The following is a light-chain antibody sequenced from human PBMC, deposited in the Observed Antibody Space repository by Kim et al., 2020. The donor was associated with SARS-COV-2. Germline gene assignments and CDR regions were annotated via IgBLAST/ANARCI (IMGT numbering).Light chain of an antibody. V-gene: IGLV3-21*04. J-gene: IGLJ2*01. CDR3: QVWDRSSDHVV. Sequence: SYELTQPPSVSVAPGETARIMCGVNDIGSKSVHWYQGRPGQAPLMVIYYNTDRPSGIPERVSGSFSGNTATLTISRVEAGDEADYYCQVWDRSSDHVVFGGGTQLTVL. CDR1: DIGSKS. CDR2: YNT.